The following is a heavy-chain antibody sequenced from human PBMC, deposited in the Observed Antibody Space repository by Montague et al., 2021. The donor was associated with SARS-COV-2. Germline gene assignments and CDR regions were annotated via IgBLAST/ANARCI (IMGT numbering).Heavy chain of an antibody. Sequence: SETLFLTCTVSGDPTSCPNCYWGWIRQAPGKGLDWIGTIYNSGTTYYXXXLKSRLTISIDTSKNQFSLKLTSVTAADTAVYYCARHRNYGDHSLDNWFHPWGQGTLVTVSS. V-gene: IGHV4-39*01. CDR1: GDPTSCPNCY. CDR2: IYNSGTT. D-gene: IGHD4-17*01. J-gene: IGHJ5*02. CDR3: ARHRNYGDHSLDNWFHP.